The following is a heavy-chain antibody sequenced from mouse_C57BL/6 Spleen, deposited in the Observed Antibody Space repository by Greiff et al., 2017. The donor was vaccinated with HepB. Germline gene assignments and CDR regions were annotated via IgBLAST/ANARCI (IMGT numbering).Heavy chain of an antibody. V-gene: IGHV1-82*01. CDR3: ARWDYYGSRPLAY. Sequence: VQLQQSGPELVKPGASVKISCKASGYAFSSSWMNWVKQRPGKGLEWIGRIYPGDGDTNYNGKFKGKATLTADKSSSTAYMQLSSLTSEDSAVYFCARWDYYGSRPLAYWGQGTLVTVSA. CDR2: IYPGDGDT. CDR1: GYAFSSSW. D-gene: IGHD1-1*01. J-gene: IGHJ3*01.